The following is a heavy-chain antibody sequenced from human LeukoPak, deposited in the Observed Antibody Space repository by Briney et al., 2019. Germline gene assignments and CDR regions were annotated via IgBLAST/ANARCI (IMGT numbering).Heavy chain of an antibody. J-gene: IGHJ4*02. CDR2: INPSGGST. CDR1: GYTFTSYY. V-gene: IGHV1-46*01. D-gene: IGHD3-16*01. Sequence: ASVKVSCKASGYTFTSYYMHWVRQAPGQGLEWMGIINPSGGSTSYAQKFQGRVTMTTDTSTSTAYMELRSLRSDDTAVYYCARDRDSTFSLWGQGTLVAVSS. CDR3: ARDRDSTFSL.